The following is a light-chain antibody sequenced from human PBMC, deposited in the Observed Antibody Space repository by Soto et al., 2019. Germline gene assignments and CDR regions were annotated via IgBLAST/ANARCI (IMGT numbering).Light chain of an antibody. V-gene: IGLV2-14*03. CDR3: SSYTDSSTLL. CDR1: SSDVGAYTF. Sequence: QSALTQPASVSGSPGQSITISCTGTSSDVGAYTFVSWYQQHPDKAPKLMIYEVTNRPSGVSNRFSGSKSGNTASLTISGLQAEDEANYYCSSYTDSSTLLFGGGIKVTVL. CDR2: EVT. J-gene: IGLJ2*01.